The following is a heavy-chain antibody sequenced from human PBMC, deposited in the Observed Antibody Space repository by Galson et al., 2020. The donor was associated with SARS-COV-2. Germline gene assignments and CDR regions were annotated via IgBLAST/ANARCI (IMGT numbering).Heavy chain of an antibody. CDR3: AKHPYCTNGVCYRFDY. D-gene: IGHD2-8*01. V-gene: IGHV3-23*01. Sequence: GGSLRLSCAASGFTFSSYAMSWVRQAPGKGLEWVSAISGSGGSTYYADSVKGRFTTSRDNSKNTLYLQMNSLRAEDTAVYYCAKHPYCTNGVCYRFDYWGQGTLVTVSS. CDR1: GFTFSSYA. CDR2: ISGSGGST. J-gene: IGHJ4*02.